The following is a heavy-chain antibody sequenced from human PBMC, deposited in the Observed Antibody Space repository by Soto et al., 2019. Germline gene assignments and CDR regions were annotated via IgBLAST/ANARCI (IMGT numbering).Heavy chain of an antibody. D-gene: IGHD5-12*01. V-gene: IGHV4-39*01. Sequence: QLQLQESGPGLVKPSETLSLTCTVSGGSISSSSYYWGWIRQPPGKGLEWIGSIYYSGSTYYNPSLKRRVTISVDTSKNQFSLKLSSVTAADTAVYYCARLPTNYYYYGMDVWGQGTTVTVSS. CDR1: GGSISSSSYY. J-gene: IGHJ6*02. CDR2: IYYSGST. CDR3: ARLPTNYYYYGMDV.